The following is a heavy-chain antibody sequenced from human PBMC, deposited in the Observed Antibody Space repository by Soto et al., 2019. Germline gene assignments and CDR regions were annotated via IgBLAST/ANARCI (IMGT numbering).Heavy chain of an antibody. CDR1: GGSFSGYY. V-gene: IGHV4-34*01. D-gene: IGHD2-15*01. J-gene: IGHJ6*03. CDR3: ARLRRYCSGGSCHPSYYYMDV. Sequence: SETLSLTCAVYGGSFSGYYWSWIRQPPGKGQEWIGEINHSGSTNYNPSLKSRVTISVDTSKNQFSLKLSSVTAADTAVYYCARLRRYCSGGSCHPSYYYMDVWGKGTTVTVSS. CDR2: INHSGST.